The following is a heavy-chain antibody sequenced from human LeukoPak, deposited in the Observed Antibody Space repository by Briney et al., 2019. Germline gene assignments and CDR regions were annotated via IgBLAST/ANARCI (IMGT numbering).Heavy chain of an antibody. D-gene: IGHD3-10*01. CDR3: AKDIGFGELSGLFDY. J-gene: IGHJ4*02. V-gene: IGHV3-66*01. CDR2: IYSGGST. CDR1: GFTVSSNY. Sequence: GGSLRLSCAASGFTVSSNYMSWVRQAPGKGLEWVSVIYSGGSTYYADSVKGRFTISRDNSKNTLYLQMNSLRAEDTAVYYCAKDIGFGELSGLFDYWGQGTLVTVSS.